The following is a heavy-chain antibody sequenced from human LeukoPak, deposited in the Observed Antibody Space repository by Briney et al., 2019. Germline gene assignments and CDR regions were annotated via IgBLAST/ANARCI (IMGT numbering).Heavy chain of an antibody. V-gene: IGHV3-21*04. CDR3: ARDRLLNYGMDV. CDR1: GFTFSSYS. J-gene: IGHJ6*02. Sequence: GGSLRLSCAASGFTFSSYSMNWVRQAPGKGLEWVSSISSSSSYIYYADSVKGRFTISRDNAKNSLYLQMNSLRAEDTAVYYCARDRLLNYGMDVWGQGTTVTVSS. CDR2: ISSSSSYI. D-gene: IGHD2-8*01.